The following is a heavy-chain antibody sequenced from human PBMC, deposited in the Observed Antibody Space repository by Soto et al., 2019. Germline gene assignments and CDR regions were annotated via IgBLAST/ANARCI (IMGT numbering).Heavy chain of an antibody. D-gene: IGHD6-13*01. CDR1: GFTFSSYA. J-gene: IGHJ6*02. CDR2: ISGSGGST. Sequence: GGSLRLSCAASGFTFSSYAMSWVRQAPGKGLEWVSAISGSGGSTYYADPVKGRFTISRDNSKNTLYLQMNSLRAEDTAVYYCAKGTDRAAAPGGYYGMDVWGQGTTVTVSS. V-gene: IGHV3-23*01. CDR3: AKGTDRAAAPGGYYGMDV.